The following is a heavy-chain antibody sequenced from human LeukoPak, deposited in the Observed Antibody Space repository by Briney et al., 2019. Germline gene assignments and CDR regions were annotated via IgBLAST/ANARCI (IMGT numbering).Heavy chain of an antibody. D-gene: IGHD2/OR15-2a*01. J-gene: IGHJ5*02. CDR1: GFTFDDYA. CDR2: IYHSGST. V-gene: IGHV4-30-2*01. CDR3: ARERLGNNWFDP. Sequence: LRLSCAASGFTFDDYAMHWVRQAPGKGLEWIGYIYHSGSTYYNSSLKSRVTISVDRSKNQFSLKLSSVTAADTAVYYCARERLGNNWFDPWGQGTLVTVSS.